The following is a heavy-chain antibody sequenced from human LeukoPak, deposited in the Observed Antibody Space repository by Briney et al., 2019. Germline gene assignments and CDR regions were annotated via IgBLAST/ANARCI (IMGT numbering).Heavy chain of an antibody. CDR1: GFSLSTSGMR. CDR3: ARTLYYYDSSGYYNTGDDAFDI. Sequence: QTLTLTRTFSGFSLSTSGMRVSWIRQPPGKALEWLARINWDDDKFYSTSLKTRLTISKDTAKSQVVLTMTNMDPVDTATYYCARTLYYYDSSGYYNTGDDAFDIWGQGTMVTVSS. CDR2: INWDDDK. D-gene: IGHD3-22*01. V-gene: IGHV2-70*04. J-gene: IGHJ3*02.